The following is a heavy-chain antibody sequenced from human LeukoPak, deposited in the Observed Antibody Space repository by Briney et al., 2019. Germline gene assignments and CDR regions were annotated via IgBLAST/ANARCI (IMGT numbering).Heavy chain of an antibody. CDR2: ISGSGDNT. V-gene: IGHV3-23*01. Sequence: GGSLRLSCAASGFTFSSYAMSWVRQAPGKGLEWVSAISGSGDNTYYADSVKGRFIISRDNSKNTLYLQMNSLRAEDTAVYYCAKNHYSSSRDYFDYWGQGTLVTVSS. CDR1: GFTFSSYA. CDR3: AKNHYSSSRDYFDY. J-gene: IGHJ4*02. D-gene: IGHD6-13*01.